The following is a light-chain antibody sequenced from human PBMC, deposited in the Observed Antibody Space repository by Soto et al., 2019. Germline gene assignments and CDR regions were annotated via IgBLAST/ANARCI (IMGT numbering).Light chain of an antibody. V-gene: IGLV1-40*01. CDR3: QSYDTSLSGLVV. CDR2: GDN. CDR1: SSNIGAGYD. Sequence: QSVLTQPPSVSGAPGQRVTISCTGSSSNIGAGYDVHWYRQLPGAAPKVLIYGDNNRPSGVPDRFSGSKSGTSAFLAITGLQSEDEADYYCQSYDTSLSGLVVFGGGTKLTVL. J-gene: IGLJ2*01.